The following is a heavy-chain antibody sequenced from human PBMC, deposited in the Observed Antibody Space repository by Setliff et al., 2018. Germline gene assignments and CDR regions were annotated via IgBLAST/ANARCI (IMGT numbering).Heavy chain of an antibody. D-gene: IGHD3-3*01. CDR1: GGSFSGYY. V-gene: IGHV4-34*01. J-gene: IGHJ6*03. Sequence: PSETLSLTGAVYGGSFSGYYWSWIRQPPGKGLEWIGQINHSGSTNYNPSLKSRVTISVDTSKNQFSLKLSSVTAADTAVYYCARAGPYYDFWSGYYRTMDVWGKGTTVTVSS. CDR2: INHSGST. CDR3: ARAGPYYDFWSGYYRTMDV.